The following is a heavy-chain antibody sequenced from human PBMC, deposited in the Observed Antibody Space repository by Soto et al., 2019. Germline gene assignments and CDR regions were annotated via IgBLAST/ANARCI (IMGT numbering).Heavy chain of an antibody. J-gene: IGHJ4*02. D-gene: IGHD4-17*01. CDR3: AKDINPGTVPTLEGWIDY. Sequence: GGSLRLSCAASGFTFDDYAMHWVRQAPGKGLEWVSGISWNSGSIGYADSVKGRFTISRDNAKNSLYLQMNSLRAEDTALYYCAKDINPGTVPTLEGWIDYSGQATLVTVSS. CDR1: GFTFDDYA. V-gene: IGHV3-9*01. CDR2: ISWNSGSI.